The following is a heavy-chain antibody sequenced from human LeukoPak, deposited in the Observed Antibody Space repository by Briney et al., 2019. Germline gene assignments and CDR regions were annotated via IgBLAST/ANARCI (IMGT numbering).Heavy chain of an antibody. Sequence: GGSLRLSCAASGFTFSSYAMSWVRQAPGKGMEWVSAISGRGGSTFYADSVKGRFTISRDNSKNTLYLQMNSLRAEDTAVYYCAKDRRGNAPRGAFDIWGQGTMVTVSS. CDR1: GFTFSSYA. J-gene: IGHJ3*02. D-gene: IGHD1-1*01. CDR3: AKDRRGNAPRGAFDI. CDR2: ISGRGGST. V-gene: IGHV3-23*01.